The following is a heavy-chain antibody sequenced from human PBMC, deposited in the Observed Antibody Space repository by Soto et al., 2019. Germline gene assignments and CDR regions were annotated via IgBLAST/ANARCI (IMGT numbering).Heavy chain of an antibody. D-gene: IGHD2-8*01. CDR3: ASASKGYCTNGVCYTGGNAFDI. CDR2: IYHSGST. Sequence: QVQLQESGPGLVKPSGTLSLTCAVSGGSISSSNWWSWVRQPPGKGLEWIGEIYHSGSTNYNPSLKRRVTISVDKSKNQFSLKLSSVTAADTAVYYCASASKGYCTNGVCYTGGNAFDIWGQGTMVTVSS. J-gene: IGHJ3*02. V-gene: IGHV4-4*02. CDR1: GGSISSSNW.